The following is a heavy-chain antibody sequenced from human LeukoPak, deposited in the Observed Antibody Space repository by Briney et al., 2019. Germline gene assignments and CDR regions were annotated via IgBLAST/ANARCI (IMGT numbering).Heavy chain of an antibody. CDR3: ARVPLPAAMWYYGMDV. V-gene: IGHV4-4*07. J-gene: IGHJ6*02. D-gene: IGHD2-2*01. Sequence: SETLSLTCTVSGGSISSYYWSWIRQPAGKGLEWIGRIYTSGSTNYNPSLKSRVTMSVDTSKNQFSLKLSSVTAADTAVYYCARVPLPAAMWYYGMDVWGQGTTVTVSS. CDR1: GGSISSYY. CDR2: IYTSGST.